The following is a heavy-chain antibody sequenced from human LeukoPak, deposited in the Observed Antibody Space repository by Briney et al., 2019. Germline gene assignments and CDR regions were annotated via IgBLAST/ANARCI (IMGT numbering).Heavy chain of an antibody. V-gene: IGHV4-34*01. J-gene: IGHJ4*02. Sequence: SETLSLTCAVYGGSFSGYYWSWIRQPPGKGLEWIGEINHSGSTNYNPSLKSRVTISVDTSKNQFSLKLSSVTAADTAVYYCARDGYNYFDYWGQGTLVTVSS. CDR1: GGSFSGYY. CDR3: ARDGYNYFDY. CDR2: INHSGST. D-gene: IGHD5-24*01.